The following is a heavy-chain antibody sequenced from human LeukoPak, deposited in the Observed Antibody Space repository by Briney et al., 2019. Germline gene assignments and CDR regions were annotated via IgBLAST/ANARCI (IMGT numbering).Heavy chain of an antibody. CDR1: GLTFSGSG. CDR2: IWYDGSKK. Sequence: GGSLRLSCVVSGLTFSGSGFHWVRQAPGKGLEWVAIIWYDGSKKYYADSVKGRFTISKEDSKETVYLQMNSLRAEDTAVYYCAKDRQVGTFDYWGQGTLVTVSS. J-gene: IGHJ4*02. CDR3: AKDRQVGTFDY. D-gene: IGHD1-26*01. V-gene: IGHV3-33*06.